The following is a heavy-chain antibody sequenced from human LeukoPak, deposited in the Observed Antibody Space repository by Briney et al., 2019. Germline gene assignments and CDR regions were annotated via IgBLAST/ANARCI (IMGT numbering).Heavy chain of an antibody. D-gene: IGHD3-22*01. CDR2: IYYSGST. Sequence: SETLSLTCTVSGGSISSSSYYWGWIRQPPGKGLEWIGSIYYSGSTYYNPSLKSRVTISVDTSKNQFSLKLSSVTAADTAVYYCARGAPYYYDSSGHPFDYWGQGTLVTVSS. J-gene: IGHJ4*02. CDR1: GGSISSSSYY. CDR3: ARGAPYYYDSSGHPFDY. V-gene: IGHV4-39*07.